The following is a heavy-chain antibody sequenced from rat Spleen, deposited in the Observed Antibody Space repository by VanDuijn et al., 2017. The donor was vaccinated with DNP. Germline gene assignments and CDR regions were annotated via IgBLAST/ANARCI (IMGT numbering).Heavy chain of an antibody. Sequence: EVQLVESGGGLVQPGRSLKLSCAASGFTFSAYYMAWVRQAPAKGLEWVAYIGSPAYAPYYADSVKGRFTISRYNAKRHLYLQMNTLSSEDMFFYYCFLWNFVPFDFCRQGVMVSFSS. J-gene: IGHJ2*01. CDR3: FLWNFVPFDF. D-gene: IGHD3-2*01. CDR2: IGSPAYAP. V-gene: IGHV5-22*01. CDR1: GFTFSAYY.